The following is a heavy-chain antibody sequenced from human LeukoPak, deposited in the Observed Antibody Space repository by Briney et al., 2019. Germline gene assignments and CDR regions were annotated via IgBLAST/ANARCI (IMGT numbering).Heavy chain of an antibody. J-gene: IGHJ6*03. D-gene: IGHD1-26*01. CDR2: IYYSGST. V-gene: IGHV4-59*01. CDR3: ARGVGATPYYYYYMDV. CDR1: AGSISSYY. Sequence: SETLSLTCTVSAGSISSYYWSWIRQPPGKGLEWIGYIYYSGSTNYNPSLKSRVTISVDTSKNQFSLKLSSVTAADTAVYYCARGVGATPYYYYYMDVWGKGTTVTISS.